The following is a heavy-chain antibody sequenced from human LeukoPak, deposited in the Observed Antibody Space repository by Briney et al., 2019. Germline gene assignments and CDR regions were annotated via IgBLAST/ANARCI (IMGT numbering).Heavy chain of an antibody. CDR3: GKEGGA. D-gene: IGHD3-16*01. J-gene: IGHJ5*02. Sequence: GGSLRLSCAASGFRFSDYTMTLVRQAPGKGPEWVSAIGGRGGSTYYADSLGGRFTISRDNSQDMVYLQMNSLKVEDTATYYCGKEGGAWGQGTKVTVSS. CDR2: IGGRGGST. V-gene: IGHV3-23*01. CDR1: GFRFSDYT.